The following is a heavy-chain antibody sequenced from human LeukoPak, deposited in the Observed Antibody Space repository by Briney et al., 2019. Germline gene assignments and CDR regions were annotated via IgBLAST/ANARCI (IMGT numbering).Heavy chain of an antibody. J-gene: IGHJ3*02. CDR1: GYSFSNYW. CDR3: ARRYYSDSSDYYRSNAFDI. Sequence: GESLKISCKGSGYSFSNYWIGWVRQMPGKGLEWMGIIYPGDSDTRYSPSFQGQVTISADKSISTAYLQWSSLKASDTAMYYCARRYYSDSSDYYRSNAFDIWGQGTMVTVSS. V-gene: IGHV5-51*01. D-gene: IGHD3-22*01. CDR2: IYPGDSDT.